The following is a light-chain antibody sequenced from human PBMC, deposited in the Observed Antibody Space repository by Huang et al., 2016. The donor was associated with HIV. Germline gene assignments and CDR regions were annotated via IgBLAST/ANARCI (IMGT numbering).Light chain of an antibody. Sequence: DIQMTQSPSTLSASVGDRVTISCRASQIISKWLAWYQHKPGKAPKLLIHKASNLESEVPSRFSGKGSGTKFTLTNTNQQPDDFATYCCQQYSGYPYSFGQGTKLDIK. J-gene: IGKJ2*03. V-gene: IGKV1-5*03. CDR3: QQYSGYPYS. CDR1: QIISKW. CDR2: KAS.